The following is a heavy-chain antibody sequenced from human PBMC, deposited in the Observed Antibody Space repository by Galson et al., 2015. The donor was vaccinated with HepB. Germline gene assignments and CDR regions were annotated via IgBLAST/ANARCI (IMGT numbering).Heavy chain of an antibody. V-gene: IGHV3-23*01. J-gene: IGHJ3*02. CDR3: AKSWGYDSSGYYYVWAFDI. CDR1: GFTFSSYA. Sequence: SLRLSCAASGFTFSSYAMSWVRQAPGKGLEWVSAISGSGGSTYYADSVKGRFTISRDNSKNTLYLQMNSLRAEDTAVYYCAKSWGYDSSGYYYVWAFDIWGQGTMVTVSS. CDR2: ISGSGGST. D-gene: IGHD3-22*01.